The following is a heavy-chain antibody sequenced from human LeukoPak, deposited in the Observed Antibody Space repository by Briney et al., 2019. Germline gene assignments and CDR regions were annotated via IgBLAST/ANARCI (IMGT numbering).Heavy chain of an antibody. J-gene: IGHJ4*02. V-gene: IGHV3-30*03. Sequence: GSLSLSCAASGFTFSYYDMHWVRQAPGEGLKWVALISYDGSNKYYADSVKGRFTISRDNSKNTLYLQVNSLRAEDTAIYYCARGLVPATYYYDTSGSYPDYWGQGTLVTVSS. CDR1: GFTFSYYD. CDR3: ARGLVPATYYYDTSGSYPDY. D-gene: IGHD3-22*01. CDR2: ISYDGSNK.